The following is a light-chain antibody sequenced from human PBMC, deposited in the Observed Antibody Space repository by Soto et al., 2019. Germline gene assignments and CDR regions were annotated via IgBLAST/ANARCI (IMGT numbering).Light chain of an antibody. CDR3: NSYTRSSTLDV. Sequence: QSALTQPASVSGSPGQSITISCTGTSSDVGGYRYVSWYQQHPGKAPKLMIYEVSNRPSGVSNRFSGSKSGNTASLTISGLQAEYEADYYCNSYTRSSTLDVFGTGTKVTVL. V-gene: IGLV2-14*01. J-gene: IGLJ1*01. CDR1: SSDVGGYRY. CDR2: EVS.